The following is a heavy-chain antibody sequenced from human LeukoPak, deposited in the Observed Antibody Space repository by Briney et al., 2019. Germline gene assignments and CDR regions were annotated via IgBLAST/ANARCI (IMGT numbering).Heavy chain of an antibody. CDR3: ARLTTKPYYDFWSGYPDY. CDR2: IYHSGST. V-gene: IGHV4-38-2*01. Sequence: PSETLSLTCAVSGYSISSGYYWGWIRQPPGKGLEWIGSIYHSGSTYYNPSLKSRVTISVDTSKNQFSLKLSSVTAADTAVYYCARLTTKPYYDFWSGYPDYWGQGTLVTVSS. CDR1: GYSISSGYY. J-gene: IGHJ4*02. D-gene: IGHD3-3*01.